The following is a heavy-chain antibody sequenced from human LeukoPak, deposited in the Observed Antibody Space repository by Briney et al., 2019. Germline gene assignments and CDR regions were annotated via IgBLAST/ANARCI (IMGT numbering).Heavy chain of an antibody. CDR1: GFTFSGYA. Sequence: PGGSLRLSCAASGFTFSGYAMTWVRQAPGKGLEWVSGITDNGGSTYYADSVKGRFTISRDNSKNTVYLQMNSLTAEDTALYYCAKDRRITAFGGQGTLVTVSS. CDR3: AKDRRITAF. J-gene: IGHJ4*02. CDR2: ITDNGGST. D-gene: IGHD3-16*01. V-gene: IGHV3-23*01.